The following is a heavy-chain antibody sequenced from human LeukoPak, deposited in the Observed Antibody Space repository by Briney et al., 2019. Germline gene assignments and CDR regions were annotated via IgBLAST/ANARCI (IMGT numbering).Heavy chain of an antibody. CDR2: INHSGST. CDR3: ARGPSGYFWFNWFDP. J-gene: IGHJ5*02. D-gene: IGHD3-3*01. Sequence: SETLSLTCAVYGGSFSGYYWSWIRQPPGKGLEWIGEINHSGSTNYNPSLKSRVTISVDTSKNQFSLKLSSVTAADTAVYYCARGPSGYFWFNWFDPWGQGTLVTVSS. CDR1: GGSFSGYY. V-gene: IGHV4-34*01.